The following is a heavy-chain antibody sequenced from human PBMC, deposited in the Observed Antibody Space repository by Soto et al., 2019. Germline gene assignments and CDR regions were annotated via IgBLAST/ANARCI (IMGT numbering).Heavy chain of an antibody. J-gene: IGHJ6*02. D-gene: IGHD5-12*01. CDR3: ARAIPSVATLGYGMDV. Sequence: QVQLQESGPGLVKPSQTLSLTCTVSGGSINSGGYYWNWIRQHPGRGLEWMGYIYYTGSTYYNPSLESRITCSIDTSRNQFSLKVNSVTAADTAVYYCARAIPSVATLGYGMDVWGQGTKVVVSS. CDR1: GGSINSGGYY. V-gene: IGHV4-31*03. CDR2: IYYTGST.